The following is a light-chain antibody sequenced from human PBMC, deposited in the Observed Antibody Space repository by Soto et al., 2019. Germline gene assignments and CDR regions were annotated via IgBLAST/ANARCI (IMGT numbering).Light chain of an antibody. CDR1: QSVGTW. CDR3: QLYNRNTWS. CDR2: GAS. V-gene: IGKV1-5*01. Sequence: DIQMTQSPSTLSASVGGRVTITCRASQSVGTWVAWYQQKPGKAPKLLISGASNLESGVPSRFSGSGSGTEFTLTITTLHPDDFATYFCQLYNRNTWSFGPGTKVDI. J-gene: IGKJ1*01.